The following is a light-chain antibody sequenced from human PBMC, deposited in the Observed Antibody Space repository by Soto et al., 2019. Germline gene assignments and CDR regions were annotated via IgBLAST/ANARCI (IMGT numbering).Light chain of an antibody. J-gene: IGKJ1*01. CDR2: GAS. Sequence: ETVLTQSPGTLSLSPGERATLSCRASQSVSSSYLAWYQQKPGQAPRLLIYGASSRATGIPDRFSGSGSGTDFTLTISRLEAEDVAVYYFQRDGSSLWTFGRGTKVVIK. V-gene: IGKV3-20*01. CDR1: QSVSSSY. CDR3: QRDGSSLWT.